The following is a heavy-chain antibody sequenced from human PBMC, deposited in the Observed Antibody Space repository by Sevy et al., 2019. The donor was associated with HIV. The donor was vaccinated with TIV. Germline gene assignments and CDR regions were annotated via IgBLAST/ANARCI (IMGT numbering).Heavy chain of an antibody. CDR2: VKTDGSGT. J-gene: IGHJ4*02. Sequence: GGSLRLSCTASGFTFSKSWMHWARQVPGKGLQWVSRVKTDGSGTIYADSVKGRFIISRDNAKNTVYLQMNSLRAEDTAVYFCVRDSGSYSLFDYWGQGTLVTVSS. D-gene: IGHD3-10*01. CDR1: GFTFSKSW. CDR3: VRDSGSYSLFDY. V-gene: IGHV3-74*01.